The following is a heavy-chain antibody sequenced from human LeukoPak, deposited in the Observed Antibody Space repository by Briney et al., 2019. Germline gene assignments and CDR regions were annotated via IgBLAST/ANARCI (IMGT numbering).Heavy chain of an antibody. Sequence: PGRSLRLSCAASGFTFNSYSMHWVRQAPGKGLKWVAVISSHGSNKDYADSVKGRFTISRDNSKNTLYLQMNSLRAEDTAVYYCARDRGSSSGGDAFDIWGQGTLVTVSS. D-gene: IGHD6-6*01. J-gene: IGHJ3*02. CDR2: ISSHGSNK. CDR1: GFTFNSYS. CDR3: ARDRGSSSGGDAFDI. V-gene: IGHV3-30*14.